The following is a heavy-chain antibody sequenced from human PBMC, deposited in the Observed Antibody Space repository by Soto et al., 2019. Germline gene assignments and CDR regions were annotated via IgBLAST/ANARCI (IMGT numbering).Heavy chain of an antibody. Sequence: SETLSLTCTVSGGPISSSSYYWGWIRQPPGKGLEWIGSIYYSGSTYHNPSLKSRVTISVDPSKNQFSLKLSSVSAADTAVYYSARQLVLLGVGDRRTDGMDCWGQVTTGTVSS. CDR2: IYYSGST. D-gene: IGHD3-10*01. J-gene: IGHJ6*02. V-gene: IGHV4-39*01. CDR1: GGPISSSSYY. CDR3: ARQLVLLGVGDRRTDGMDC.